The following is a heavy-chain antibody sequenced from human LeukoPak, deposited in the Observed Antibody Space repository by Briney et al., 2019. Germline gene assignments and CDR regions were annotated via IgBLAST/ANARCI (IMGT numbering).Heavy chain of an antibody. Sequence: SQTLSLTCAISGDSVSSHNAAWNWIRQSPARGVEWLGRTYFRSKWYNDYAVSEKSRISINPDTSKNQVSLQLKSVTPEDTAVYYCARGRDPYSSSLDSWGQGTLVTVSS. CDR2: TYFRSKWYN. J-gene: IGHJ4*02. D-gene: IGHD6-13*01. CDR1: GDSVSSHNAA. CDR3: ARGRDPYSSSLDS. V-gene: IGHV6-1*01.